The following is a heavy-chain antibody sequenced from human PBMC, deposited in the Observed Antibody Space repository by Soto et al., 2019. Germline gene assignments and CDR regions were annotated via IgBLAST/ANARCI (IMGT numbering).Heavy chain of an antibody. D-gene: IGHD3-9*01. V-gene: IGHV4-59*08. CDR2: ISYSGST. Sequence: ETLSLTCTVSGGSISRYYWSWIRQPPGKRLEWIGYISYSGSTNYNPSLKSRVTISVDTSKNQFSLKLSSVTAADTAVYYCARHERKYDILTGYSANEVDYWGQGTLVTVSS. CDR1: GGSISRYY. CDR3: ARHERKYDILTGYSANEVDY. J-gene: IGHJ4*02.